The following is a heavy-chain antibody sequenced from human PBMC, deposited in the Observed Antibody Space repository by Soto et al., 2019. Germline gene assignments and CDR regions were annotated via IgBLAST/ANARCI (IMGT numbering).Heavy chain of an antibody. J-gene: IGHJ4*02. Sequence: GGSLRLSCAASGFTFSSYDMHWVRQATGKGLEWVSAIGTAGDTYYPGSVKGRFTISRENAKNSLYLQMNSLRAGDTAVYYCARASTIFGVVIGFDYWGQGTLVTVSS. CDR3: ARASTIFGVVIGFDY. CDR1: GFTFSSYD. CDR2: IGTAGDT. D-gene: IGHD3-3*01. V-gene: IGHV3-13*01.